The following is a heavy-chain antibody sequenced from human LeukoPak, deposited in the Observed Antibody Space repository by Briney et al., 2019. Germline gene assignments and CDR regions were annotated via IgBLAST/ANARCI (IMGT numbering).Heavy chain of an antibody. CDR1: GGSITSYY. J-gene: IGHJ6*02. CDR2: IYYSGST. CDR3: ARHGYGSGSHYYYGMDV. D-gene: IGHD6-19*01. V-gene: IGHV4-59*08. Sequence: PSETLSLTCTVSGGSITSYYWSWIRQPPGQALEWIGYIYYSGSTNYKPSLKSRVTISVNTSKNQFSLKLSSVTAADTAVYYCARHGYGSGSHYYYGMDVWGQGTTVTVFS.